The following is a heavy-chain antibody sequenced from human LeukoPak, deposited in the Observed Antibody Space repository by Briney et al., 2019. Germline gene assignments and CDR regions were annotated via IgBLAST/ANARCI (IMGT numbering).Heavy chain of an antibody. J-gene: IGHJ4*02. CDR1: GFTLRYHA. D-gene: IGHD3-3*01. CDR3: EREATWGEWYFDH. V-gene: IGHV3-23*01. Sequence: PGGSLRLSCAASGFTLRYHAMTWVRQAPGKGLEWVSANSGSGGSTYYADSVKGRFTISRDNSENTLYLQMNGLSVEDTAIYYCEREATWGEWYFDHWGQGTPVTVSS. CDR2: NSGSGGST.